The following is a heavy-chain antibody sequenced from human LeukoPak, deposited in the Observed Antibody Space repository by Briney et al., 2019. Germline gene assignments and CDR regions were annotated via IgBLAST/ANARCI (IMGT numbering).Heavy chain of an antibody. D-gene: IGHD2-21*01. V-gene: IGHV4-59*01. CDR2: IYYSGST. CDR3: AYIAGLRFDY. Sequence: SETLSLTCTVSGVSISSYYWSWIRQPPGKGLEWIGYIYYSGSTNHNPSLKSRVTTSIDTSKSQFSLKLDSVTAADTAVYYCAYIAGLRFDYWGQGVLVTVSS. CDR1: GVSISSYY. J-gene: IGHJ4*02.